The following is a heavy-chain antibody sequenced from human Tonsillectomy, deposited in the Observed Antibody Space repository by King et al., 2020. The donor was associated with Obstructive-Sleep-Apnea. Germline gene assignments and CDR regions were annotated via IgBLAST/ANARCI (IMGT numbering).Heavy chain of an antibody. CDR3: TTDVGFRLIWFGEFPDY. CDR2: IKSKTEGGTT. CDR1: GFTFSNAW. J-gene: IGHJ4*02. V-gene: IGHV3-15*01. Sequence: VQLVESGGGLVKPGGSLRLSCAASGFTFSNAWMSWVRQAPGKGLEWVGRIKSKTEGGTTDYAAPVKGRFTISRDDSKNTLYLQMNSLKTEDTAVYYCTTDVGFRLIWFGEFPDYWGQGTLVTVSS. D-gene: IGHD3-10*01.